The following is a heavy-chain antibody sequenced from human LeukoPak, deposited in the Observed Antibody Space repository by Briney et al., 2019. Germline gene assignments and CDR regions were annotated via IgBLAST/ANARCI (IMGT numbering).Heavy chain of an antibody. D-gene: IGHD6-19*01. CDR2: IYYSGST. J-gene: IGHJ4*02. V-gene: IGHV4-30-4*08. CDR1: GGSISSGDYY. Sequence: SETLSLTCTVSGGSISSGDYYWSWIRQPPGKGLEWIVYIYYSGSTYYNPSLKSRVTISVDTSKNQFSLKLSSVTAADTAVYYCARAETVAGVFDYWGQGTLVTVSS. CDR3: ARAETVAGVFDY.